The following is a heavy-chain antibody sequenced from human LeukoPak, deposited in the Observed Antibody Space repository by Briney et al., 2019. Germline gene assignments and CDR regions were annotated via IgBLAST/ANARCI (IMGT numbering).Heavy chain of an antibody. CDR3: ARSPTKRVTEDY. CDR2: IFHSGST. J-gene: IGHJ4*01. D-gene: IGHD1-14*01. CDR1: GASIFRSNW. V-gene: IGHV4-4*02. Sequence: PSETLSLTCAVSGASIFRSNWWSWVRQPPGKGLEWIGQIFHSGSTSYSPSLKSRVTISLDKSKNQFSLKLTSVTAADTAVYYCARSPTKRVTEDYWGHGILVTVSS.